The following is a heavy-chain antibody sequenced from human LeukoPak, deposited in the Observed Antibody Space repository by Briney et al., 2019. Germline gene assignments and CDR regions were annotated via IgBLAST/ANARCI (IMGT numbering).Heavy chain of an antibody. J-gene: IGHJ4*02. CDR1: GFTFSNYA. CDR3: AKDGGPSSSGSQFFNY. CDR2: ISGSGGST. Sequence: GGSLRLSCAASGFTFSNYAMSWVRQAPGKGLEWVSAISGSGGSTYYADSVKGRFTISRDNSKNTLYLQMNSLRVGDTAVYYCAKDGGPSSSGSQFFNYWGQGALVTVSS. V-gene: IGHV3-23*01. D-gene: IGHD1-26*01.